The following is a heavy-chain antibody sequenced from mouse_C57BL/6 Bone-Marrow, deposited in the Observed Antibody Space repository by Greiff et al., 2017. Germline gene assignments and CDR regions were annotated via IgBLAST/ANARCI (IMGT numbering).Heavy chain of an antibody. CDR1: GYAFSSSW. CDR3: ARSGAY. V-gene: IGHV1-82*01. J-gene: IGHJ3*01. Sequence: VQLQQSGPELVKPGASVNLSCKASGYAFSSSWMNWVKQRPGKGLEWIGRIYPGDGGTNYNGKFKGQATLTADKSSSTAYMQLSSLTAEDSAVYFCARSGAYWGQGTLVTVSA. CDR2: IYPGDGGT.